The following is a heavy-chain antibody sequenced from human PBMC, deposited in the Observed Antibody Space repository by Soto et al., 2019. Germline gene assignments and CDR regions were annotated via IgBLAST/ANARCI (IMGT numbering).Heavy chain of an antibody. CDR3: ARPYYDFWSGYPNWFDP. Sequence: ASVKVSCKASGYTFTSYDINWVRQATGQGLEWMGWMNPNSGNTGYAQKFQGRVTMTRNTSISTAYMELSSLRSEDTAVYYCARPYYDFWSGYPNWFDPWGQGTPVTVSS. CDR2: MNPNSGNT. V-gene: IGHV1-8*01. J-gene: IGHJ5*02. D-gene: IGHD3-3*01. CDR1: GYTFTSYD.